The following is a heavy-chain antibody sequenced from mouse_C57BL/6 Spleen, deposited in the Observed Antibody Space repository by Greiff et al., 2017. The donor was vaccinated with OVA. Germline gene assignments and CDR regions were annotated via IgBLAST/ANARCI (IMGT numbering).Heavy chain of an antibody. CDR3: ARNSYYYGSSWWYFDV. CDR2: IWNGGGT. V-gene: IGHV2-9-1*01. D-gene: IGHD1-1*01. J-gene: IGHJ1*03. CDR1: GFSLTSYA. Sequence: QVHLQQSGPGLVAPSQSLSITCTVSGFSLTSYAISWVRQPPGKGLEWLGVIWNGGGTNYNSALKSRLSISKDNSKSQVFLKMNSLQTDDTARYYCARNSYYYGSSWWYFDVWGTGTTVTVSS.